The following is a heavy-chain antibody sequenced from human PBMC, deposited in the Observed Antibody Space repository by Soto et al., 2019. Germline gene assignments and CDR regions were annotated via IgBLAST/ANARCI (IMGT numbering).Heavy chain of an antibody. Sequence: GASVKVSCKASGGTFSSYTISWVRQAPGQGLEWMGRIIPILGIANYAQKFQGRVTMTRDTSTSTVYMELSSLRSEDTAVYYCVGATPRSGAFDIWGQGTMVTVSS. CDR2: IIPILGIA. CDR3: VGATPRSGAFDI. D-gene: IGHD3-10*01. CDR1: GGTFSSYT. J-gene: IGHJ3*02. V-gene: IGHV1-69*02.